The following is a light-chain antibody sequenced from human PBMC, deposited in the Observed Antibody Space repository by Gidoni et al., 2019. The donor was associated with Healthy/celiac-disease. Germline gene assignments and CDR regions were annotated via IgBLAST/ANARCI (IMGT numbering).Light chain of an antibody. CDR2: YDS. V-gene: IGLV3-21*04. CDR3: QVWDSSSDSGV. CDR1: NIGSKS. J-gene: IGLJ2*01. Sequence: SYVLTQPPSVSVAPGKTARITCGGNNIGSKSVHWYQQKPGPAPVLVIYYDSDRPSGIPERFSGSNSGNTATLTISRVEAGDEADYYCQVWDSSSDSGVFGGGTKLTVL.